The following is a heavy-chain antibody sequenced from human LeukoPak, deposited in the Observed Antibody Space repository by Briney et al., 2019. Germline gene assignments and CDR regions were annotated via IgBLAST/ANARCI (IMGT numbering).Heavy chain of an antibody. CDR2: ITGGGGST. Sequence: GGSLRLSCAASGFXFSNYAISWVRQAPGKGLEWVSTITGGGGSTYYADSVKGRLTISRDDFKNTLYLQMSSLRDEDTAVYYCTTYSRSLDYRGQGTLVTVSS. J-gene: IGHJ4*02. D-gene: IGHD1-26*01. CDR3: TTYSRSLDY. V-gene: IGHV3-23*01. CDR1: GFXFSNYA.